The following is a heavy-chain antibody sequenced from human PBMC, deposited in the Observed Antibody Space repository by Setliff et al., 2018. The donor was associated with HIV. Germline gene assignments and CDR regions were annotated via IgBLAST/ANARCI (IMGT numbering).Heavy chain of an antibody. CDR3: ASGIAASNWFDP. CDR2: INPNSGGT. Sequence: RASVKVSCKASGGTFSRSVFSWVRQAPGQGLEWMGRINPNSGGTNYAQKFQGWVTMTRDTSISTAYMELSRLRSDDTAVYYCASGIAASNWFDPWGQGTLVTVSS. CDR1: GGTFSRSV. J-gene: IGHJ5*02. V-gene: IGHV1-2*04. D-gene: IGHD6-13*01.